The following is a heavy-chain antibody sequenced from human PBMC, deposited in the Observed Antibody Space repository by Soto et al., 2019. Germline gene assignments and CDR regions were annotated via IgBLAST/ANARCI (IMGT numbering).Heavy chain of an antibody. CDR2: ISGYNGNT. J-gene: IGHJ6*02. CDR1: GYTFSGYS. D-gene: IGHD2-21*01. Sequence: ASVKVSCKASGYTFSGYSITWVRQSPGQGLEWMGRISGYNGNTNYARTLRGRLTLTTDTSTSTAYMELRSLTSDDTAVYYCARDVFCGGAPACPDMDVWGQGTTVTVSS. CDR3: ARDVFCGGAPACPDMDV. V-gene: IGHV1-18*04.